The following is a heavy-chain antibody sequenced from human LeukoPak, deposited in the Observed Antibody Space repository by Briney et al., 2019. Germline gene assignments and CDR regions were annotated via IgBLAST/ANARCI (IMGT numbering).Heavy chain of an antibody. CDR3: ARTEWELSVFDY. Sequence: ASVNVSCKASVYTFTGYYMHWVRQAPGQGVEWMGWINPNSGGTNYAQKFQGRVTMTRDTSISTAYMELSRLRSDDTAVYYCARTEWELSVFDYWGQGTLVTVS. D-gene: IGHD1-26*01. V-gene: IGHV1-2*02. J-gene: IGHJ4*02. CDR2: INPNSGGT. CDR1: VYTFTGYY.